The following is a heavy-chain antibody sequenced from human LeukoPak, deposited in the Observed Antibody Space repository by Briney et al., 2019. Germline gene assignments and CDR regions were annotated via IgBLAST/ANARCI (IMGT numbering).Heavy chain of an antibody. V-gene: IGHV4-61*02. Sequence: SETLSLTCTVSGGSISSGSYYWSWIRQPAGKGLEWIGRIYTSGSTNYNPSLKSRVTVSVDTSKNQFSLKLSSVTAADTAVYYCAREGTLVPAATSYYYYMDVWGKGTTVTVSS. CDR1: GGSISSGSYY. CDR2: IYTSGST. J-gene: IGHJ6*03. CDR3: AREGTLVPAATSYYYYMDV. D-gene: IGHD2-2*01.